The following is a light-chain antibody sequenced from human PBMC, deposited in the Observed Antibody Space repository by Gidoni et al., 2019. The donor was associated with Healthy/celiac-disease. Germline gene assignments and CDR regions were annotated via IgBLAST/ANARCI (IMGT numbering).Light chain of an antibody. Sequence: SYELTQPPSVSVSPGQTASITCSGDNLGDKYACWYQQKPGQSHVLVLYQDSKRPSGIPERFSGSNSGNTATLTISGTQAMDEADYYCQAWDSSTVVFGGGTKLTVL. CDR3: QAWDSSTVV. CDR1: NLGDKY. V-gene: IGLV3-1*01. J-gene: IGLJ2*01. CDR2: QDS.